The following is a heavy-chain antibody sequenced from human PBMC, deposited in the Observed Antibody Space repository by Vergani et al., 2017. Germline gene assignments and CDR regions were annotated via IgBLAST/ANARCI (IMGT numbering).Heavy chain of an antibody. CDR3: AKYGGPFDY. D-gene: IGHD3-16*01. Sequence: EVHLLESGGGLVQPGGSLRLSCAASGFTFRKSAMSWVRQAPGKGLEWVSAISASGGTIYYADSVKGRFTISRDNSKNTLFLQMDTLRAEDTALYCCAKYGGPFDYWGQGTLVTVSS. CDR1: GFTFRKSA. J-gene: IGHJ4*02. V-gene: IGHV3-23*01. CDR2: ISASGGTI.